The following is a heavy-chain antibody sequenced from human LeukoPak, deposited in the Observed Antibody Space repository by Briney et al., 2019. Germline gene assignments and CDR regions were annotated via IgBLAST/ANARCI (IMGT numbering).Heavy chain of an antibody. D-gene: IGHD3-22*01. J-gene: IGHJ5*02. CDR2: IYYGGTT. CDR3: ARGRYYYDSSGYYYDNWFDP. Sequence: PSGTLSLTCAVAGGSISSYYWSWIRQPPGKGLVYIGFIYYGGTTKYSPSLKSRATISADTSKNQFSLMLTSVTAADTAVYYCARGRYYYDSSGYYYDNWFDPWGHGTLVTVSS. V-gene: IGHV4-59*01. CDR1: GGSISSYY.